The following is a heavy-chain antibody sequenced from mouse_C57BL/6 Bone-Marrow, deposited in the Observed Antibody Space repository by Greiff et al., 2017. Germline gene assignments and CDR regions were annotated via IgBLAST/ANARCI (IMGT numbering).Heavy chain of an antibody. J-gene: IGHJ3*01. D-gene: IGHD2-3*01. CDR2: IYPGDGDT. V-gene: IGHV1-82*01. CDR1: GYAFSSSW. Sequence: QVQLKQSGPELVKPGASVKISCKASGYAFSSSWMNWVKQRPGKGLEWIGRIYPGDGDTKYNGKFKGKATLTADKSSSTAYMQLSSLTSEDSAVYFCAREGWLLPWFAYWGQGTLVTVSA. CDR3: AREGWLLPWFAY.